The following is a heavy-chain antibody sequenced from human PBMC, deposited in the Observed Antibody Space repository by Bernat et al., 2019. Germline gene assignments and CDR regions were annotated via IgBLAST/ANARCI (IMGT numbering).Heavy chain of an antibody. CDR3: TTKQTPREGNGETCYDS. D-gene: IGHD2-8*01. CDR1: GFTFIDAW. CDR2: IKSKADGGTT. Sequence: EVQLLESGGGLVKPGGSLRLSCAASGFTFIDAWMNWVRQAPGKGLEFIGRIKSKADGGTTDYAAPVKGRFTISRDDSQNMVYLQMNDLKTDDTALYNCTTKQTPREGNGETCYDSWGREPWSPSPQ. J-gene: IGHJ4*02. V-gene: IGHV3-15*01.